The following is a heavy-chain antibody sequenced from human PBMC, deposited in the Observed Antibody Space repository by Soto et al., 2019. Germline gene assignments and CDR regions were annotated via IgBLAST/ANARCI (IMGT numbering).Heavy chain of an antibody. V-gene: IGHV1-3*01. CDR2: INAGNGNT. Sequence: ASVKVSCKASGYTFTGYYRHWVRQAPGQRLEWMGWINAGNGNTKYSQKFQGRVTITRDTSASTAYMELSSLRSEDTAVYYCARGSGYYYWDDYWGQGTLVTVSS. J-gene: IGHJ4*02. CDR3: ARGSGYYYWDDY. D-gene: IGHD3-22*01. CDR1: GYTFTGYY.